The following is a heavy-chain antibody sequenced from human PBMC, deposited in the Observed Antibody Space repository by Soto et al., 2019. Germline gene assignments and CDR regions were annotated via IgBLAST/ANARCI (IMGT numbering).Heavy chain of an antibody. CDR2: ISYDGSNK. J-gene: IGHJ6*02. D-gene: IGHD1-26*01. Sequence: GGSLRLSCAASGFTFSSYGMHWFRQAPGKGLEWVAVISYDGSNKYYADSVKGRFTISRDNSKNTLYLQMNSLRAEDTAVYYCAKVRGGSYLYGMDVWGQGTTVTV. V-gene: IGHV3-30*18. CDR3: AKVRGGSYLYGMDV. CDR1: GFTFSSYG.